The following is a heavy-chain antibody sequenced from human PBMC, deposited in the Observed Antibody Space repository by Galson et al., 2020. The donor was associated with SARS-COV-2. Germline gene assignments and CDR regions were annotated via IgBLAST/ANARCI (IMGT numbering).Heavy chain of an antibody. J-gene: IGHJ4*02. V-gene: IGHV3-30*18. CDR2: ISYDGSNK. CDR1: GFTFSSYG. Sequence: TGGSLRLSCAASGFTFSSYGMHWVRQAPGKGLEWVAVISYDGSNKYYADSVKGRFTISRDNSKNTLYLQTNSLRAEDTAVYYCAKGSWGYSYGLYYFDDWGQGTLVTVSS. CDR3: AKGSWGYSYGLYYFDD. D-gene: IGHD5-18*01.